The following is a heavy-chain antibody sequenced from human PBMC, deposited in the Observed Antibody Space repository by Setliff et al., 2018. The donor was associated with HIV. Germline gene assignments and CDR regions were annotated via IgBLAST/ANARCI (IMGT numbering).Heavy chain of an antibody. CDR1: GYTFTYSD. J-gene: IGHJ6*03. D-gene: IGHD6-19*01. Sequence: ASVKVSCKASGYTFTYSDINWVRQATGQGLEWMGWMNPNSGNTGYAQKFQGRVIMTRDTSITTAYMELSSLRSDDTAVCYCAKGAWYTSGWYSSRYMDVWGKGTTVTVSS. V-gene: IGHV1-8*02. CDR2: MNPNSGNT. CDR3: AKGAWYTSGWYSSRYMDV.